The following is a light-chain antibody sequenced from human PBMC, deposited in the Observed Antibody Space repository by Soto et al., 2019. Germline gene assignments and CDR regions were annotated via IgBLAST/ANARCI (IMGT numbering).Light chain of an antibody. CDR1: QSVSRN. CDR3: QQYNNWPPDRT. V-gene: IGKV3-15*01. Sequence: EIVMTQSPATLSVSPGERATLSCRASQSVSRNLDWYQKKPGQAPRLLIYGASTRATGIPARFSGSGSGTEFTITISSLQSEDFAIYFCQQYNNWPPDRTFGQGTKVEIK. J-gene: IGKJ1*01. CDR2: GAS.